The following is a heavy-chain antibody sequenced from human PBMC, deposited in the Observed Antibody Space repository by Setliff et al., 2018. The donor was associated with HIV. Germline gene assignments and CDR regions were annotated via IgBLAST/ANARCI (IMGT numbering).Heavy chain of an antibody. CDR3: ARDDRCSGDTCYYY. V-gene: IGHV4-39*02. J-gene: IGHJ4*02. Sequence: PSETLSLTCTVSGGSLGNSNYYWGWIRQPPGKGLEWIGSMSYSGSTYYNPSLKSRVTISVDTSKNQFSLRLTSVAATDTAVYYCARDDRCSGDTCYYYWGQGALVTVSS. D-gene: IGHD2-15*01. CDR2: MSYSGST. CDR1: GGSLGNSNYY.